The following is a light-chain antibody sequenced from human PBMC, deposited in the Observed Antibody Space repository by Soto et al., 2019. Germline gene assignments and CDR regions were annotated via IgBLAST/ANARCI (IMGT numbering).Light chain of an antibody. CDR3: QQYGSSPWT. Sequence: VVSQPPGTLSLSPGQRATLSCRASQSVSSSYLAWYQQKPGQAPRLLIYGASNRATGIPDRFSGSGSGTDFTLTISRLEPEDFAVYYCQQYGSSPWTFGQGSKVDVK. V-gene: IGKV3-20*01. J-gene: IGKJ1*01. CDR2: GAS. CDR1: QSVSSSY.